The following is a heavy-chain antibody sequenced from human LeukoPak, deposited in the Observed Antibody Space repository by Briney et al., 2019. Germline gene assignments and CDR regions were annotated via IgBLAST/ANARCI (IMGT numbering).Heavy chain of an antibody. CDR3: ATNNEYSSSYYYYYYGMDV. D-gene: IGHD6-6*01. CDR2: IYPGDSDT. V-gene: IGHV5-51*01. Sequence: GESLKISCKGSGYSFTSYWIGWVRQMPGKGLEWMGIIYPGDSDTRYSPSFQGQVTISADKSISTAYLQMNSLRAEDTAVYYCATNNEYSSSYYYYYYGMDVWGQGTTVTVSS. J-gene: IGHJ6*02. CDR1: GYSFTSYW.